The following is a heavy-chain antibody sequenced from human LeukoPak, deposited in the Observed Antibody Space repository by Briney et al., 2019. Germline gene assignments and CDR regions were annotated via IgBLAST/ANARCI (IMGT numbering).Heavy chain of an antibody. Sequence: GASVKVSCKASGYTFTGYYMHWVRQAPGQGLEWMGRIIPILGIANYAQKFQGRVTITADKSTSTAYMELSSLRSEDTAVYYCATGYSYGLPFDYWGQGTLVTVSS. CDR2: IIPILGIA. D-gene: IGHD5-18*01. V-gene: IGHV1-69*02. J-gene: IGHJ4*02. CDR1: GYTFTGYY. CDR3: ATGYSYGLPFDY.